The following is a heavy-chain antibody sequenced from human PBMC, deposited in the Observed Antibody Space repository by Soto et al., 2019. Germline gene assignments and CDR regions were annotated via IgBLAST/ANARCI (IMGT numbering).Heavy chain of an antibody. CDR3: ARGGALWFGELFSEFDY. V-gene: IGHV1-18*01. Sequence: QVPLVQSGAEVKKPGASVKVSCKASGYTFTSYGISWVRQAPGQGLEWMGWISAYNGNTNYAQKLQGRVTMTTDTSTSTAYMELRSLRSDDTAMYYSARGGALWFGELFSEFDYWGQGTLVTVSS. CDR1: GYTFTSYG. CDR2: ISAYNGNT. D-gene: IGHD3-10*01. J-gene: IGHJ4*02.